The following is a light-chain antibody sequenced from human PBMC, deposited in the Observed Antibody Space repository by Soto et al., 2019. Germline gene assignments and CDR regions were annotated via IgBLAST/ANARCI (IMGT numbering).Light chain of an antibody. CDR3: SSYTTTGPQVL. CDR1: SSDIGGYNY. Sequence: QSALTQPASASGSPGQSITISCTGTSSDIGGYNYVSWYQRHPGKAPKLIIYSVSDRPSWISDRFSGSKSGNTASLTISGLQAEDGADYLCSSYTTTGPQVLFGGGTKLTVL. CDR2: SVS. J-gene: IGLJ2*01. V-gene: IGLV2-14*03.